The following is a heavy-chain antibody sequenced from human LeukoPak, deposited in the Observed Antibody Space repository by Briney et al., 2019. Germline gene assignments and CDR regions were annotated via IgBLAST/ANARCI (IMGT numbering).Heavy chain of an antibody. CDR1: GYNFSNYW. V-gene: IGHV5-51*01. Sequence: GESPKISCKGSGYNFSNYWIGWVRQMPGKGLEWMGIIYPGDSDTRYSPSFQGQVTISADKSISTAYLQWSSLKASDTAMFYCARQAACYADVCWFDPWGQGTLVTVSS. CDR2: IYPGDSDT. J-gene: IGHJ5*02. D-gene: IGHD2-2*01. CDR3: ARQAACYADVCWFDP.